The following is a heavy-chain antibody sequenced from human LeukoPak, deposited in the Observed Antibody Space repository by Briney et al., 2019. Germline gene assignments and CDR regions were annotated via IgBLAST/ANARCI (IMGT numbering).Heavy chain of an antibody. V-gene: IGHV6-1*01. CDR2: TYYRSKWYN. Sequence: SQTLSLTCAISGDSVSSNSAAWNWIRQSPSRGLEWLGRTYYRSKWYNDYAVSVKSRITINPDTSKNQFSLKLTSVTAADTAVYYCATRNLRGGGRIKPLRWFDPWRQGTLVTVSS. CDR1: GDSVSSNSAA. D-gene: IGHD1-14*01. CDR3: ATRNLRGGGRIKPLRWFDP. J-gene: IGHJ5*02.